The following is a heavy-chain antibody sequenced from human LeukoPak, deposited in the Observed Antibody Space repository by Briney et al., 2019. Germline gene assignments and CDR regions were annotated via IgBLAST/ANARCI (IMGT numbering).Heavy chain of an antibody. CDR3: ARVGPWVNTDYYYYYMDV. J-gene: IGHJ6*03. V-gene: IGHV3-23*01. Sequence: PGGSLRLSCATSGSSGFTFSSYAMSWVRQAPGKGLEWVSAISGSGGTTYYADSGKGRFTISRDNYKNPLYLKVNSLRAEDTAVYYCARVGPWVNTDYYYYYMDVWGKGTTVTVSS. CDR2: ISGSGGTT. D-gene: IGHD3-16*01. CDR1: GFTFSSYA.